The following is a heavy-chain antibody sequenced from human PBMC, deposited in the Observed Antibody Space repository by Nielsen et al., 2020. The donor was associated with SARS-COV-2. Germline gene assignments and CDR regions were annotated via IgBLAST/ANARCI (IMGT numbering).Heavy chain of an antibody. CDR3: ALGVMDV. J-gene: IGHJ6*02. Sequence: GESLKISCAASGFTFSTSGMHWVRQAPGKGLEWVAFISYDGTKTQYIDSVKDRFAISRDNSKSTLYLQMNNVRPEDTAVYYCALGVMDVWGHGTTVTVSS. CDR1: GFTFSTSG. V-gene: IGHV3-30*03. CDR2: ISYDGTKT.